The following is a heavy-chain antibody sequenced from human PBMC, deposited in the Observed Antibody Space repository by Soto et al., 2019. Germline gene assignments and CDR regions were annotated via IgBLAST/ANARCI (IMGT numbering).Heavy chain of an antibody. Sequence: QVQLVQSGAEVKKPGASLKVSCKASGYRFTGYGLHWVRQAPGQGLQWMGWINPKSGATDYAQKFQGRVTMTREMSTNTAYLELTTPTSDDTAFYYCARGVSAGVDYWGQGTLVTVSS. J-gene: IGHJ4*02. CDR3: ARGVSAGVDY. D-gene: IGHD1-26*01. CDR2: INPKSGAT. CDR1: GYRFTGYG. V-gene: IGHV1-2*02.